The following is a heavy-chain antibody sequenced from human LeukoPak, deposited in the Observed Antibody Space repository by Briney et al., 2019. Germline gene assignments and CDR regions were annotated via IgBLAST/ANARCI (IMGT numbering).Heavy chain of an antibody. CDR2: ISPNSGHT. CDR3: ARAYYYYLDV. Sequence: ASVKVSCKASDYTFTTYGITWVRQAPGQGLEWMGWISPNSGHTNYAQKFQGRVTMTTDTSTSTAYMELRSPRSDDTAVYYCARAYYYYLDVWGKGTTVTISS. V-gene: IGHV1-18*01. CDR1: DYTFTTYG. J-gene: IGHJ6*03.